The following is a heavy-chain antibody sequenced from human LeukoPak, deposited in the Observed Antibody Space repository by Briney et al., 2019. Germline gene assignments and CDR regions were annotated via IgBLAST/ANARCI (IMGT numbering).Heavy chain of an antibody. CDR3: ARIGAGSSRDY. D-gene: IGHD6-13*01. Sequence: GGSLRLSCAASGFIFTDYYMSWIRQAPGKGLEWVSFIDSSSTSTNYVDSVKGRFSISRDNAKNSLYLQMNSLRAEDTAVYYCARIGAGSSRDYWGQGTLVTVSS. CDR2: IDSSSTST. V-gene: IGHV3-11*06. J-gene: IGHJ4*02. CDR1: GFIFTDYY.